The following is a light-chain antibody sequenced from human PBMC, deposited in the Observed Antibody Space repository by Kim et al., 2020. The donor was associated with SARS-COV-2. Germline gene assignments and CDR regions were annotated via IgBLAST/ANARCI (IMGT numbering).Light chain of an antibody. V-gene: IGLV2-14*03. Sequence: GQSITISCTGTSSDFGGYKYVSWYQQHPGQAPKLMIYDVSSRPSGVSNRFSGSKSGNTASLTISGLQAEDEADYYCSSYTSGTSRVFGTGTKVTVL. CDR1: SSDFGGYKY. J-gene: IGLJ1*01. CDR2: DVS. CDR3: SSYTSGTSRV.